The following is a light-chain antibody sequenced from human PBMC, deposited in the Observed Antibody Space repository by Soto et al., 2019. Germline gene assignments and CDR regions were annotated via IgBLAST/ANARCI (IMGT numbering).Light chain of an antibody. CDR3: QTWDTGIYVI. V-gene: IGLV4-69*01. CDR2: INSDGSH. Sequence: QPVLTQSPSASASLGASVKLTCNLSSGHSRNAIAWHQQQPEKGPRFLMKINSDGSHSRGAGIPDRFSGSASGAERYLTISSLQSEDEADYYCQTWDTGIYVIFGGGTKLTVL. J-gene: IGLJ2*01. CDR1: SGHSRNA.